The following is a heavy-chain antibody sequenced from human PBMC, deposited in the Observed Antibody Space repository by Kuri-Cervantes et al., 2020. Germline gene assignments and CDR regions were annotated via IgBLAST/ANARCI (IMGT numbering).Heavy chain of an antibody. D-gene: IGHD3-10*01. V-gene: IGHV3-53*01. J-gene: IGHJ6*03. CDR2: IYSGGST. CDR1: GFTVSSNY. Sequence: GESLKISCAASGFTVSSNYMSWARQAPGKGLEWVSVIYSGGSTYYADSVKGRFTISRHNSKNTLYLQMNILRVEDTAVYYCARAGSRSTYFMDVWDTGTTVTVSS. CDR3: ARAGSRSTYFMDV.